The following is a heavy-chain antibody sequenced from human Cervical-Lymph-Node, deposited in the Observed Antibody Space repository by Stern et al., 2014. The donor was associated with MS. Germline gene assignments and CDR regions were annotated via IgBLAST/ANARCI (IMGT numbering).Heavy chain of an antibody. CDR2: IYPYDSDT. V-gene: IGHV5-51*01. J-gene: IGHJ4*02. Sequence: EVQLVESGAEVKQPGESLKISCKLSGYSFTIYYITWVRQMPGKDLELLVVIYPYDSDTTYSPSFQGQVTISADKSITTAYLQWSSLRASDTAMYYCARHVQGFDYWGQGTLVTVSS. CDR1: GYSFTIYY. CDR3: ARHVQGFDY.